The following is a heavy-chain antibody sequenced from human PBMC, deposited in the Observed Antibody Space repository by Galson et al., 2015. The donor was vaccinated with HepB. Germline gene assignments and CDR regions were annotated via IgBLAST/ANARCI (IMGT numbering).Heavy chain of an antibody. J-gene: IGHJ4*02. Sequence: SLRLSCAASGFPFSTYAMNWVRQAPGKGLEWVSGISGSGSSTYYADSVKGRFTISRDNSKHTLYLQMNSLRAEDTAVYYCAKDAVGALYYFDYWGQGTLVTVSS. D-gene: IGHD1-26*01. V-gene: IGHV3-23*01. CDR3: AKDAVGALYYFDY. CDR2: ISGSGSST. CDR1: GFPFSTYA.